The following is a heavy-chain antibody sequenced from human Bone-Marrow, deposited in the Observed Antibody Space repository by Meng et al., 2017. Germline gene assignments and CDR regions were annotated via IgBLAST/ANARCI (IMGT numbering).Heavy chain of an antibody. J-gene: IGHJ2*01. Sequence: VQVTESAPGLGKPSGTLSLTCGVFGAAVSSGYWWTCGRHPPGKGREWIGEFHHSGTTTYNPSLRSRVTISVVTTKNQFSLRLTSVTAADTAVDYCASLYGDSSVWYLDLWGRGTLVTVSS. CDR3: ASLYGDSSVWYLDL. CDR1: GAAVSSGYW. V-gene: IGHV4-4*02. CDR2: FHHSGTT. D-gene: IGHD4-17*01.